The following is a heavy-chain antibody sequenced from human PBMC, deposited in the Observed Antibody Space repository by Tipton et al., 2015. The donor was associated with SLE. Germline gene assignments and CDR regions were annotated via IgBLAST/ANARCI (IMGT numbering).Heavy chain of an antibody. D-gene: IGHD2-21*01. J-gene: IGHJ5*02. CDR3: ARGNCGIGCSGFNWFDP. V-gene: IGHV4-39*07. CDR1: GGSISSSSYY. CDR2: IYTNGNT. Sequence: LRLSCTVSGGSISSSSYYWGWIRQPPGKGLEWIGSIYTNGNTNYNSSLQSRVTISLDTSNNQFSLHLSSVTAADTAVYYCARGNCGIGCSGFNWFDPWGQGTLVTVSS.